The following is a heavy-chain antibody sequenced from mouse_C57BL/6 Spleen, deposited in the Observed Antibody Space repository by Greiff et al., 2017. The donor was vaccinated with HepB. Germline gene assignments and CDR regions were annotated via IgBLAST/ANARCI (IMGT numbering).Heavy chain of an antibody. J-gene: IGHJ1*03. V-gene: IGHV1-42*01. CDR2: INPSTGGT. CDR1: GYSFTGYY. CDR3: ARYGNYVWYFDV. D-gene: IGHD2-1*01. Sequence: VQLQQSGPELVKPGASVKISCKASGYSFTGYYMNWVKQSPEKSLEWIGEINPSTGGTTYNQKFKAKATLTVDKSSSTAYMQLKSLTSEDSAVYYCARYGNYVWYFDVWGTGTTVTVSS.